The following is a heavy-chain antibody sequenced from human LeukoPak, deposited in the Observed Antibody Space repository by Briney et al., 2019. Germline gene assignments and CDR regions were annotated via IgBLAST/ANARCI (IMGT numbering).Heavy chain of an antibody. CDR3: ARSGYSYDSAVYWNFDL. Sequence: SETLSLTCTVSGGSISSYYWTWIRQPPGKGLEWIGYVSYSGTTKYNPSLKSRITMSVDMSKNRLSLRLTSVTAADTAVYYCARSGYSYDSAVYWNFDLWGRGTLVTVSS. J-gene: IGHJ2*01. CDR1: GGSISSYY. V-gene: IGHV4-59*01. D-gene: IGHD5-18*01. CDR2: VSYSGTT.